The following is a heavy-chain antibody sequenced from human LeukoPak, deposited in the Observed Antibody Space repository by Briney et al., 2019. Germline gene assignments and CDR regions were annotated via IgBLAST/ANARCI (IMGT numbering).Heavy chain of an antibody. D-gene: IGHD4-23*01. V-gene: IGHV3-74*01. Sequence: GGPLRLSCAASGFTFSSYWIQWVRQAPAKGLVWVSRINSDGSSASYADSVKGRFTISRDNAKNTLYLQMNSLRAEDTAVYYCARHLTYGGWNSWGQGTLVTVSS. CDR3: ARHLTYGGWNS. J-gene: IGHJ4*02. CDR2: INSDGSSA. CDR1: GFTFSSYW.